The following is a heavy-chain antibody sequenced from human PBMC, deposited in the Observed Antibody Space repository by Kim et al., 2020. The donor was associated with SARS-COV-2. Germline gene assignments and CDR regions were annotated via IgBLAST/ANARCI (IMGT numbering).Heavy chain of an antibody. CDR3: ARHSTRSSYSCFDY. Sequence: NPSLKIRVTISVDTSKQQFSLLLSSVTAADSDVYYCARHSTRSSYSCFDYWGQGTLVTVSS. J-gene: IGHJ4*02. D-gene: IGHD1-26*01. V-gene: IGHV4-39*01.